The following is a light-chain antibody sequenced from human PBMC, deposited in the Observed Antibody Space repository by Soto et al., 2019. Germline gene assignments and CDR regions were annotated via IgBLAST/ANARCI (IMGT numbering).Light chain of an antibody. CDR2: EVS. J-gene: IGLJ1*01. V-gene: IGLV2-8*01. CDR3: TSYAGSNNFV. CDR1: SSDVGGYNY. Sequence: QSVLTQPPSAPGSHGQSVTISCTGTSSDVGGYNYVTWYQQHPGKAPKLMIYEVSKRPSGXXXXXXXXXXXXXXSLTVSGLQAEDEADYYCTSYAGSNNFVFGTGTKVTV.